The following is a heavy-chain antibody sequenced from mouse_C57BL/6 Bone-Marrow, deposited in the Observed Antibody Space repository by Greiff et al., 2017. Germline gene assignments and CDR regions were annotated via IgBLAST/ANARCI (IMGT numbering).Heavy chain of an antibody. CDR2: ISYDGSN. D-gene: IGHD3-2*02. V-gene: IGHV3-6*01. CDR3: AREALDSSGYGGLYYAMDY. CDR1: GYSITSGYY. Sequence: EVQLQESGPGLVKPSQSLSLTCSVTGYSITSGYYWNWIRQFPGNKLEWMGYISYDGSNNYNLTLKNRIPITRDTSKNQFFLKLNSVTTEDTATYYCAREALDSSGYGGLYYAMDYWGQGTSVTVSS. J-gene: IGHJ4*01.